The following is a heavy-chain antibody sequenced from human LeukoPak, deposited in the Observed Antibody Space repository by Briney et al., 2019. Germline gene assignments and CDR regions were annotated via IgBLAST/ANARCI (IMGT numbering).Heavy chain of an antibody. CDR2: INHSGGT. CDR3: ARVLGRERLPDDY. J-gene: IGHJ4*02. V-gene: IGHV4-34*01. CDR1: GGSFSGYY. Sequence: SETLSLTCAVYGGSFSGYYWSWIRQPPGKGLEWIGEINHSGGTNYNPSLKSRVTISVDTSKNQFSLKLSSVTAADTAMYYCARVLGRERLPDDYWGQGTLVTVSS. D-gene: IGHD1-1*01.